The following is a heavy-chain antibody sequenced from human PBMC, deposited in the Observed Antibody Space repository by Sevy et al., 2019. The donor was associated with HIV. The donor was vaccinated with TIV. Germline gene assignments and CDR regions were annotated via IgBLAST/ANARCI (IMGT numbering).Heavy chain of an antibody. D-gene: IGHD3-3*01. CDR1: GYTFTSYA. J-gene: IGHJ6*02. V-gene: IGHV7-4-1*02. CDR3: ARAYYDFWSGYYTNYYYGMDV. CDR2: INTNTGNP. Sequence: ASVKVSCKASGYTFTSYAMNWVRQAPGQGLEWMGWINTNTGNPTYAQGFTGRFVFSLDTSVSTAYLQISSLKAEDTAVYYCARAYYDFWSGYYTNYYYGMDVWGQGTTVTVSS.